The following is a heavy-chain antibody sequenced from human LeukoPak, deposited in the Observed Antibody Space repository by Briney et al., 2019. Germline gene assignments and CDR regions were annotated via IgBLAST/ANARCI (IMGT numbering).Heavy chain of an antibody. V-gene: IGHV3-53*01. J-gene: IGHJ4*02. CDR3: ARDGGGYDSRFDY. Sequence: GGSLRLSCAASGFTVSSNYMSWVRQAPGKGLEWVSVIYSGGSTYYADSVKGRFTISRDNSKNTLYLQMNSLRAEDTAVYYCARDGGGYDSRFDYWGQGTLVTASS. D-gene: IGHD5-12*01. CDR2: IYSGGST. CDR1: GFTVSSNY.